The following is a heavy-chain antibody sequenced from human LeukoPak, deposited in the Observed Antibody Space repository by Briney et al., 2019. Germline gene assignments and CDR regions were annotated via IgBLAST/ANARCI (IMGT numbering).Heavy chain of an antibody. J-gene: IGHJ4*02. CDR3: ARLNVPYSIGWLFDY. V-gene: IGHV4-59*01. Sequence: SETLSLTCTVSGGSISCYYWIWIRQPPGTGLEWIGYIYYSGSTNYNPSLKSRVTISVDTSKNQFSLKLSSVTTADTAVYYCARLNVPYSIGWLFDYWGQGTLVTVSS. CDR1: GGSISCYY. D-gene: IGHD6-19*01. CDR2: IYYSGST.